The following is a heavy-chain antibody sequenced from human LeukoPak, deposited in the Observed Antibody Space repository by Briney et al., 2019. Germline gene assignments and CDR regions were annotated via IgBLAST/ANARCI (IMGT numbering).Heavy chain of an antibody. D-gene: IGHD1-26*01. CDR2: IDPGGTST. J-gene: IGHJ4*02. CDR3: ARGSADPY. V-gene: IGHV3-74*01. Sequence: GGSLRLSCAASGFTFSNYWMHWFRQAPGKGLVWVSQIDPGGTSTTYADSVKGRFTISRDNAKNTLYLQMNSLRAEDTAVYYCARGSADPYWGQGTLVTVSS. CDR1: GFTFSNYW.